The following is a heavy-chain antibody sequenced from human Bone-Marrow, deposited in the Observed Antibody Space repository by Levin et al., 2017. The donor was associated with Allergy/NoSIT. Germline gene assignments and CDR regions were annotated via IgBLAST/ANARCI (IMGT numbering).Heavy chain of an antibody. CDR2: IYYSGST. D-gene: IGHD3-22*01. J-gene: IGHJ4*02. V-gene: IGHV4-39*01. CDR3: ATAPREDYDSSGYYFFES. CDR1: GGSISSANYY. Sequence: SQTLSLTCTVSGGSISSANYYWGWIRQSPGKGLEWIGSIYYSGSTYYNPSLKSRVTISVDTANNQFSLNLSSVTAADTTVYYCATAPREDYDSSGYYFFESWGQGNLVTVSS.